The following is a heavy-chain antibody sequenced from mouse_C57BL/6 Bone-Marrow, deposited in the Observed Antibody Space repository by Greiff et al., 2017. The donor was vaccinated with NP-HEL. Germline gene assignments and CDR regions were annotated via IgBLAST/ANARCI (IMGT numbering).Heavy chain of an antibody. V-gene: IGHV5-17*01. CDR2: ISSGSSTI. CDR1: GFTFSDYG. D-gene: IGHD1-1*01. CDR3: ARHNYYGSSYFDY. Sequence: EVKLVESGGGLVKPGGSLKLSCAASGFTFSDYGMHWVRQAPEKGLEWVAYISSGSSTIYYADTVKGRFTISRDNAKNTLFLQMTSLRSEDTAMYYCARHNYYGSSYFDYWGQCTTLTVSS. J-gene: IGHJ2*01.